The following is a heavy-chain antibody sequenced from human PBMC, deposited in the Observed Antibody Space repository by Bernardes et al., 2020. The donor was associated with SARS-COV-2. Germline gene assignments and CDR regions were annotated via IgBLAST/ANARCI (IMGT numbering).Heavy chain of an antibody. CDR2: ISAYNGNT. D-gene: IGHD3-3*01. CDR3: ARGYDFWSGYFEFDP. V-gene: IGHV1-18*01. CDR1: GYTFTSYG. J-gene: IGHJ5*02. Sequence: VKVSCTASGYTFTSYGISWVRQAPGQGLEWMGWISAYNGNTNYAQKLQGRVTMTTDTSTSTAYMELRSLRSDDTAVYYCARGYDFWSGYFEFDPWGQGTLVTVSS.